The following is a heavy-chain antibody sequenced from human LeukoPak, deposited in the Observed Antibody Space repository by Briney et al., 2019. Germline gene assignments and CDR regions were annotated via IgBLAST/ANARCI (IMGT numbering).Heavy chain of an antibody. CDR3: ARGCPGAYCGGDFDY. CDR2: ISYDGSNK. CDR1: GFTFSSYG. V-gene: IGHV3-30*03. D-gene: IGHD2-21*01. J-gene: IGHJ4*02. Sequence: GGSLRLSCAASGFTFSSYGMHWVRQAPGKGLGWVAVISYDGSNKYYADSVKGRFTISRDNAKNSLYLQMNSLSAEDTAVYYCARGCPGAYCGGDFDYWGQGTLVTVSS.